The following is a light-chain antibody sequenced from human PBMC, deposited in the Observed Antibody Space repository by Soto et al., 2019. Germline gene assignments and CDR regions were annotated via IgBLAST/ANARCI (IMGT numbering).Light chain of an antibody. Sequence: DIQMTQSPSSLSASVGDKVTITCRAGQNISSYLNWYQQKPGRAPNLLIYAASSLQSGVPSRFSRSGSGADFTLTIASLQPEDSATYFCQQSYSTPTFGGATKVEIE. J-gene: IGKJ4*01. CDR2: AAS. V-gene: IGKV1-39*01. CDR1: QNISSY. CDR3: QQSYSTPT.